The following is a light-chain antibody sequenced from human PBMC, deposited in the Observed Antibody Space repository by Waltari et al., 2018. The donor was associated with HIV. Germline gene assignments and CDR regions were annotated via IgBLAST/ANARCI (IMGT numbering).Light chain of an antibody. Sequence: QSALTQPASVSGSPGQSITISCTGTSSDVGGYNLVSWYQQHPGKAPKLMIHDVIKRPSGVSTRFSGSKSGNTASMTSSGRQADDEADYYCCSYAGSSTWVFGGGTKLTVL. V-gene: IGLV2-23*02. CDR1: SSDVGGYNL. J-gene: IGLJ3*02. CDR3: CSYAGSSTWV. CDR2: DVI.